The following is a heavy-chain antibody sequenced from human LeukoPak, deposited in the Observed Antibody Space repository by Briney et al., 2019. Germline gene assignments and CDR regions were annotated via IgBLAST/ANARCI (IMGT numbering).Heavy chain of an antibody. D-gene: IGHD6-19*01. Sequence: GGSLRLSCAASGFTFSSYAMSWVRQAPGKGLEWVSAISGSGGSTYYADSAKGRFTISRDNSKNTLNLQMNSLRAEDTAVYYCAKDEAVAGANWFDPWGQGTLVTVSS. CDR1: GFTFSSYA. CDR3: AKDEAVAGANWFDP. J-gene: IGHJ5*02. CDR2: ISGSGGST. V-gene: IGHV3-23*01.